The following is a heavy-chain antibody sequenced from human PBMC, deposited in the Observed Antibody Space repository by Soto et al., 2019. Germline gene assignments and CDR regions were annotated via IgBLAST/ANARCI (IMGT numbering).Heavy chain of an antibody. V-gene: IGHV1-69*01. CDR2: IIPIFGTP. CDR1: GGTFSSHA. J-gene: IGHJ4*02. CDR3: ARDPGYCSDPTCED. D-gene: IGHD2-15*01. Sequence: QVQLVQSGAEVKKPGSSVKVSCQASGGTFSSHAISWVRQAPGQGLEWMGEIIPIFGTPSYAQKFQDRVTITADESTSTTFMELRSLRFEDTAMYYCARDPGYCSDPTCEDWCQGTLVTVSS.